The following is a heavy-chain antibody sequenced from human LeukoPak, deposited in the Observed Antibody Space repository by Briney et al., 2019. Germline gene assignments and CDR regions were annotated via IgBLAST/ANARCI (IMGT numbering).Heavy chain of an antibody. V-gene: IGHV4-4*07. CDR2: IYVTGST. CDR1: GASISSYY. Sequence: SETLSLTCTVSGASISSYYWSWIRQPAGKALEWIGRIYVTGSTTYNPSLESRVTMSLDTSKNHFSLKLRSVTAADTAVYYCARVGGYSSSWYAHRNWFDPWGQGTLVTVSS. CDR3: ARVGGYSSSWYAHRNWFDP. D-gene: IGHD6-13*01. J-gene: IGHJ5*02.